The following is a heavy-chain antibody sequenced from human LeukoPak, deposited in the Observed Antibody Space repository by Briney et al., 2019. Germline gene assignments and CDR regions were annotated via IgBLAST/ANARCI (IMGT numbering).Heavy chain of an antibody. Sequence: SETLFLTCTVSGGSISSSSYYWGWIRQPPGKGLEWIGSIYYSGTTYYNPSLKSRVTISVDTSKNQFSLKLTSVTAADTAVYYCARTPDPWGQGTLVTVSS. J-gene: IGHJ5*02. CDR1: GGSISSSSYY. CDR2: IYYSGTT. V-gene: IGHV4-39*01. CDR3: ARTPDP.